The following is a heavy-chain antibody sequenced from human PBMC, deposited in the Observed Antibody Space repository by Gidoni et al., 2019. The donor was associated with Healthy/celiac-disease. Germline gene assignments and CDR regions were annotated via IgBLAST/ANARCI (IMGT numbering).Heavy chain of an antibody. D-gene: IGHD2-15*01. Sequence: QLQLQESGPGLVKPSETLSLTCTVSGGSISSSSYYWGWIRQPPGKGLEWIGSIHYSGSTYSNPSLKRRVTISVDTPKSQFSLKLSSVTAADTAVYYCAGRWLLGKNWFDPWGQGTLVTVSS. CDR1: GGSISSSSYY. V-gene: IGHV4-39*01. J-gene: IGHJ5*02. CDR3: AGRWLLGKNWFDP. CDR2: IHYSGST.